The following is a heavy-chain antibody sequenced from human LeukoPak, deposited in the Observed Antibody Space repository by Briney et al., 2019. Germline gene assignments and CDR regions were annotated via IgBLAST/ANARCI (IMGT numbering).Heavy chain of an antibody. J-gene: IGHJ5*02. CDR1: GYTFTSYY. Sequence: ASVKVSCKASGYTFTSYYMHWVRQAPGQGLEWMGWISSYNGNTKYAEKLQGRVTMTTDTSTSTAYMELRSLRSDDTAVYYCARRGRVEEGRYFDWSYTQGWFDPWGQGTLVTVSS. CDR3: ARRGRVEEGRYFDWSYTQGWFDP. D-gene: IGHD3-9*01. V-gene: IGHV1-18*04. CDR2: ISSYNGNT.